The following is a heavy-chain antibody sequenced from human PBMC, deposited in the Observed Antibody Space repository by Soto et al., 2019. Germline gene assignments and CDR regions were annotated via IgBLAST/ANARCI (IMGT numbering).Heavy chain of an antibody. Sequence: SETLSLTCIVSGGSMSRYYWSWIRQPPGKGLEWIGYIQDTGSTNYNPSLKSRVTISLDTSKNQFSLNLNSVTAADTAVYYCAGRPSFCSGGSCYSHYYYYMDVWGKGTTVTVSS. CDR1: GGSMSRYY. J-gene: IGHJ6*03. CDR3: AGRPSFCSGGSCYSHYYYYMDV. D-gene: IGHD2-15*01. V-gene: IGHV4-59*01. CDR2: IQDTGST.